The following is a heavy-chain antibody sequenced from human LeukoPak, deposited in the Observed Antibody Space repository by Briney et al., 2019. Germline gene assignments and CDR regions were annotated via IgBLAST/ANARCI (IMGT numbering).Heavy chain of an antibody. J-gene: IGHJ4*02. Sequence: SETLSLTCTVSDGSISSYYWSWIRQPPGKGLEWIGFNYHSGSTNCNPSLKSRVTMSVDTSKNQFSLKLTSVTAADTAVHYCARHGGNYDFDYWGQGTLLTVSS. CDR1: DGSISSYY. CDR2: NYHSGST. CDR3: ARHGGNYDFDY. V-gene: IGHV4-59*08. D-gene: IGHD3-22*01.